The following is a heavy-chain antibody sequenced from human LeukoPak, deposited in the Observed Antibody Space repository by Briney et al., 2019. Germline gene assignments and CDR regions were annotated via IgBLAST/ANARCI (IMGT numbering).Heavy chain of an antibody. J-gene: IGHJ4*02. CDR1: GFTFSFYS. D-gene: IGHD6-19*01. CDR3: ARALDSSGYVSGY. V-gene: IGHV3-21*01. Sequence: GGSLRLSCAASGFTFSFYSMNWVRQAPGKGLEWVSSISHSSTYIFYADSVKGRFTISRDNAKNSLYLQMNSLRAEDTAVYYCARALDSSGYVSGYWGQGTLVTVSS. CDR2: ISHSSTYI.